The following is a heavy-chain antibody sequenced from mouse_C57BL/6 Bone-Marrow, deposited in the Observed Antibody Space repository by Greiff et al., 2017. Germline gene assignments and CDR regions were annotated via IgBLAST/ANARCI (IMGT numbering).Heavy chain of an antibody. CDR2: INYDGSST. CDR1: GFTFSDYY. J-gene: IGHJ2*01. V-gene: IGHV5-16*01. Sequence: EVKLVESEGGLVQPGSSMKLSCTASGFTFSDYYMAWVRQVPEKGLEWVANINYDGSSTYYLDSLKSRFIISRDNAKNILYLQMISLKSEDTATYYCARDRDGYYVFDYWGQGTTLTVSS. D-gene: IGHD2-3*01. CDR3: ARDRDGYYVFDY.